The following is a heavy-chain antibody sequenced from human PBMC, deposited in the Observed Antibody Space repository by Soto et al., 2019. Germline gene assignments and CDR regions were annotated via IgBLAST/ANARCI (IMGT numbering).Heavy chain of an antibody. CDR2: INAYNGNT. Sequence: QVQLVQSGAEVKNPGASVKVSCKASGYSFTRYGIGWAPQAPGQGLEWMGWINAYNGNTNYVQNHQGRLTLTTDTSTTTAYMELGSLRSNDTAIYYCAMVDVYVTPSPQDVWGQGTMVTVSS. V-gene: IGHV1-18*01. D-gene: IGHD3-16*01. CDR1: GYSFTRYG. J-gene: IGHJ6*02. CDR3: AMVDVYVTPSPQDV.